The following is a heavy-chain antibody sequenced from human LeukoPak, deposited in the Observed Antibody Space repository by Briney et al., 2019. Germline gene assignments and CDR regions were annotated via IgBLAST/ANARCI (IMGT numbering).Heavy chain of an antibody. Sequence: PSETLSLTCTVSGGSISSSSYYWGWIRQPPGKGLEWIGSIYYSGSTYYNPSLKSRVTISVDTSKNQFSLKLSSVTAADTAVYYCARVGLLWFGELLFPADYWGQGTLVTVSS. D-gene: IGHD3-10*01. CDR3: ARVGLLWFGELLFPADY. CDR1: GGSISSSSYY. CDR2: IYYSGST. J-gene: IGHJ4*02. V-gene: IGHV4-39*07.